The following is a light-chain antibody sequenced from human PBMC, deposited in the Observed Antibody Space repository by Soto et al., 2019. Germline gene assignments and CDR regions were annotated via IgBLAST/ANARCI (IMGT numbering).Light chain of an antibody. Sequence: QSGLAPPASVSESPGQSITISCTGTSSDVGAYNYVSWYQQHPDKAPKVIIYDVSNRPSGVSNRFSGSKSGDTASLSISGLQAEDEADYYCSSYTSSSTYVFGTGTKVTVL. CDR1: SSDVGAYNY. CDR3: SSYTSSSTYV. J-gene: IGLJ1*01. V-gene: IGLV2-14*01. CDR2: DVS.